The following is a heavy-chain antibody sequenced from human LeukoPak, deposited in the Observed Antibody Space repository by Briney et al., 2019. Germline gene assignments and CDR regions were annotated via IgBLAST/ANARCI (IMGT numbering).Heavy chain of an antibody. V-gene: IGHV1-69*04. J-gene: IGHJ5*02. D-gene: IGHD2-15*01. Sequence: ASPKAPCNASGGAFHTSGLNLVRPAPRQGPEWIGRNIPMLGTPNYAQNIQGRVTITADKSTNTAYLESSGLRSDDTVFYECAREGGSIVVSLSDRRVNWFDLWGQGTLVTDSS. CDR2: NIPMLGTP. CDR3: AREGGSIVVSLSDRRVNWFDL. CDR1: GGAFHTSG.